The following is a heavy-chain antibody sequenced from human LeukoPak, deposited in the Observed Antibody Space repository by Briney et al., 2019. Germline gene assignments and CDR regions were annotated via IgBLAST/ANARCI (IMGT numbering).Heavy chain of an antibody. V-gene: IGHV1-2*02. Sequence: ASVKVSCKASGYTFTGYYVHWVRQAPGQGLEWMGWINPKSGGTNYAQKFQGRVTMTRDTSISTVYMDLSSLRSDDTAVYYCARMTIHLWSPIDYWGQGTLVTVSS. CDR3: ARMTIHLWSPIDY. CDR1: GYTFTGYY. J-gene: IGHJ4*02. D-gene: IGHD5-18*01. CDR2: INPKSGGT.